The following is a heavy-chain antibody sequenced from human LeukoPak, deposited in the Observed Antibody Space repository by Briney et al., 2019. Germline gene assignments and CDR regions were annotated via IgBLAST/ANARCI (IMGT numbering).Heavy chain of an antibody. CDR2: MSGDGRTI. V-gene: IGHV3-23*01. Sequence: GGSLRLSCAASGFTFSSYAMSWVRQAPGKGLEWVSVMSGDGRTIYYADSVKGRFTISRDNSKDILYLQMNSLRAEDTAAYYCARPHLPGRHAFDIWGQGTMVTVSS. J-gene: IGHJ3*02. CDR1: GFTFSSYA. CDR3: ARPHLPGRHAFDI.